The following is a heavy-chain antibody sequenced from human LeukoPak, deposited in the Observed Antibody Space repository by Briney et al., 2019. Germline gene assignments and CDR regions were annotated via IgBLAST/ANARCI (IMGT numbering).Heavy chain of an antibody. CDR3: ARMYYDILAGYSFDY. D-gene: IGHD3-9*01. J-gene: IGHJ4*02. Sequence: SETLSLTCTVSGGSFSTYYWSWIRQPPGKGREWIGYIYYSGSTNYNPSLKSRVTISVDTSKNQFSLKLSSVTAADTAVYYCARMYYDILAGYSFDYWGQGTLVTVSS. CDR2: IYYSGST. V-gene: IGHV4-59*01. CDR1: GGSFSTYY.